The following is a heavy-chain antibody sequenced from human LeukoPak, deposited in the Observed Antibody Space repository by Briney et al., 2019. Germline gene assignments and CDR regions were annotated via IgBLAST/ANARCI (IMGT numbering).Heavy chain of an antibody. V-gene: IGHV3-23*01. CDR1: GFPFSSNA. Sequence: GGSLRPSCAASGFPFSSNAMSWARQAQGKGLEWASAFSGSGGRTYYEDSVKGRFTISRDNSRNTLYLQMNSPRAEDTAVYYCAILPGYSSGWYEVNYWGQGTLVTVSS. CDR3: AILPGYSSGWYEVNY. CDR2: FSGSGGRT. D-gene: IGHD6-13*01. J-gene: IGHJ4*02.